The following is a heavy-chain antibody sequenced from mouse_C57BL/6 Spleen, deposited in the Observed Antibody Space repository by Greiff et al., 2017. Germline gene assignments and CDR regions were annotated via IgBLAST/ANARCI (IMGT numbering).Heavy chain of an antibody. V-gene: IGHV1-7*01. CDR1: GYTFTSYW. D-gene: IGHD2-4*01. Sequence: VKLQESGAELATPGASVTLSCKASGYTFTSYWMPWVKQRPGQGLEWIGYINPSSGYTKYNQKFKDKATLTADKSSSTSYMQLSSRTYEYSAVYYCASMITHFYSMDYWGQGTSVTVSS. CDR3: ASMITHFYSMDY. CDR2: INPSSGYT. J-gene: IGHJ4*01.